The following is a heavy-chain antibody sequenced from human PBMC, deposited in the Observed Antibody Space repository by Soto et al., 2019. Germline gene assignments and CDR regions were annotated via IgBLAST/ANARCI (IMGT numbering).Heavy chain of an antibody. J-gene: IGHJ4*02. Sequence: GASVKVSCKASGYTFTSYYMHWVRQAPGQGLEWMGIINPSGGSTSYAQKFQGRVTMTRDTSTSTVYMELSSLRSEDTAVYYCARVVGYCISTSCYAFDYWGQGTLVTSPQ. CDR1: GYTFTSYY. V-gene: IGHV1-46*01. D-gene: IGHD2-2*01. CDR2: INPSGGST. CDR3: ARVVGYCISTSCYAFDY.